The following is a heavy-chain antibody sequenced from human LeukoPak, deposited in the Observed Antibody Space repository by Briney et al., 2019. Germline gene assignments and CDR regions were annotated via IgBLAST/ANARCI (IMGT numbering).Heavy chain of an antibody. J-gene: IGHJ4*02. D-gene: IGHD6-19*01. CDR1: GFTFSSYA. CDR2: ISGSGGST. V-gene: IGHV3-23*01. Sequence: GGSPRLSCAASGFTFSSYAMSWVRQAPGKGLEWVSAISGSGGSTYYADSVKGRFTISRDNSKNTLYLQMNSLRAEDTVVYYCAKDPEWLVKYYFDYWGQGTLVTVSS. CDR3: AKDPEWLVKYYFDY.